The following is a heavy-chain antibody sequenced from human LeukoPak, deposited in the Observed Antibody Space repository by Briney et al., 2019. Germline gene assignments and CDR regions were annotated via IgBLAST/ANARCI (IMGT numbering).Heavy chain of an antibody. J-gene: IGHJ6*04. CDR1: GGTFSSYA. Sequence: ASVKDSCKASGGTFSSYAISWVRQAPGQGLEWLGGIIPIFGTANYAQKFQGRVTITADKSTSTAYMELSSVRSEDTAVYYCACSSTTYYYYGMDVWGKGTTVTVSS. V-gene: IGHV1-69*06. D-gene: IGHD2-2*01. CDR2: IIPIFGTA. CDR3: ACSSTTYYYYGMDV.